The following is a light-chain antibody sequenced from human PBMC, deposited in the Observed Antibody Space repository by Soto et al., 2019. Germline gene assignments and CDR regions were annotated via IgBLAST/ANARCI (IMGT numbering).Light chain of an antibody. CDR2: ANS. J-gene: IGLJ2*01. CDR3: HSYDSSLSGDVV. Sequence: QSVLTQPPSVPGAPGQRVTISCTGSSSNIGAGYDVHWYQQLPGTAPKLLIYANSHRPSGVPDRFSGSKSGTSASLAITGLQAEDEADYYCHSYDSSLSGDVVFGGGTKVTVL. V-gene: IGLV1-40*01. CDR1: SSNIGAGYD.